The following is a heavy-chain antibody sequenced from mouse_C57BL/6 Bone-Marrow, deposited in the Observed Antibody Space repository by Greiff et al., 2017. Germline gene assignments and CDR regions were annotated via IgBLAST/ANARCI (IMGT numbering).Heavy chain of an antibody. D-gene: IGHD1-1*01. V-gene: IGHV1-9*01. J-gene: IGHJ1*03. CDR3: ARNPYYYGSFYWYFDV. Sequence: QVQLQQSGAELMKPGASVKLSCKATGYTFTGYWIEWVKQRPGHGLEWIGEILPGSGSTNYTEKLKGKATFTADTSSNTAYMQLSSLTTEDSAIYYCARNPYYYGSFYWYFDVWGTGTTVTVSS. CDR1: GYTFTGYW. CDR2: ILPGSGST.